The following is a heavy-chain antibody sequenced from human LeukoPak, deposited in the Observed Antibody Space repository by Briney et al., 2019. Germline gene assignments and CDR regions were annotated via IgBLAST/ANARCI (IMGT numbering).Heavy chain of an antibody. D-gene: IGHD6-19*01. CDR1: GFTFSSYG. V-gene: IGHV3-30*18. CDR2: ISYDGSNK. J-gene: IGHJ4*02. Sequence: GGSLRLSCAASGFTFSSYGMHWVRQAPGKGLEWVAVISYDGSNKYYADSVKGRFTISRDNSKNTLYLQMNSLRAEDTAVYYCAKDAVAGFYYLDYWGQGTLVTVSS. CDR3: AKDAVAGFYYLDY.